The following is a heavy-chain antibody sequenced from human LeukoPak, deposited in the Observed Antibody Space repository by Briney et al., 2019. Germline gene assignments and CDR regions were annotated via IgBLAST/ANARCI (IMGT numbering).Heavy chain of an antibody. D-gene: IGHD3-16*01. CDR3: ARGGGTWPFGY. Sequence: GGSLRLSCAASGFMFSSYWMSWVRQAPGKGLEWVSSISISSNYKYYPDSLKGRFTISRDNAKNSLYLQMNSLRAEDTAVYYCARGGGTWPFGYWGQGTLVTVSS. CDR1: GFMFSSYW. V-gene: IGHV3-21*01. CDR2: ISISSNYK. J-gene: IGHJ4*02.